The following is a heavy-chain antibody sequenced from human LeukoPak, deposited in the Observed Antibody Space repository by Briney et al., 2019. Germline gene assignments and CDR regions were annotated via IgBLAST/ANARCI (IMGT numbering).Heavy chain of an antibody. Sequence: ASVKVSCKASGYTFTSYYMHWVRQAPGQGLEWMGIINPSGGSTSYAQKFQGRVTVTRDTSTSTVYMELSSLRSEDTAVYYCARVDCSGGSCYSRPYNYWGQGTLVTVSS. CDR3: ARVDCSGGSCYSRPYNY. CDR1: GYTFTSYY. V-gene: IGHV1-46*01. CDR2: INPSGGST. D-gene: IGHD2-15*01. J-gene: IGHJ4*02.